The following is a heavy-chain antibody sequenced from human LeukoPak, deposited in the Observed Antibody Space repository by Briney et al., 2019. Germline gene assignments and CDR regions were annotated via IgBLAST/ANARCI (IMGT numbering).Heavy chain of an antibody. V-gene: IGHV3-48*04. D-gene: IGHD2-21*02. CDR3: ARATASVFDY. Sequence: GGSLRLSCAASGFTFSSYGMHWVRQAPGKGLEWVSYISTSGSSMYYADSVKGRFTISRDNAKNSLYLQMSSLRGEDTALYYCARATASVFDYWGQGTLVTVSS. J-gene: IGHJ4*02. CDR1: GFTFSSYG. CDR2: ISTSGSSM.